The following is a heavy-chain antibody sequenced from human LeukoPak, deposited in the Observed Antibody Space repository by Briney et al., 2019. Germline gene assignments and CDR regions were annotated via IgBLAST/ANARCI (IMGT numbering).Heavy chain of an antibody. CDR3: ARETHITGTHDAFDI. CDR1: GYSISSGYY. J-gene: IGHJ3*02. D-gene: IGHD1-20*01. CDR2: IYHSGST. V-gene: IGHV4-38-2*02. Sequence: SETLSLTCTVSGYSISSGYYWGWIRQPPGKGLEWIGSIYHSGSTYYNPSLKSRVTISVDTSKNQFSLKLSSVTAADTAVYYCARETHITGTHDAFDIWGQGTMVTVSS.